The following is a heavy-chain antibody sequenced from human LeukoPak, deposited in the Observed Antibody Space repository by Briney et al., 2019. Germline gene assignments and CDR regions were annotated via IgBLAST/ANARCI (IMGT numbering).Heavy chain of an antibody. J-gene: IGHJ6*02. CDR2: INHSGST. Sequence: PSETLSLTCAVYGGSFSGYYWSWIRQPPGKGLEWIGEINHSGSTNYNPSLKSRVTISVDTSKNQFSLKLSSVTAADTAVYYCAGGGFLEWLPGGYYYGMDVWGQGTTVTVSS. CDR3: AGGGFLEWLPGGYYYGMDV. V-gene: IGHV4-34*01. CDR1: GGSFSGYY. D-gene: IGHD3-3*01.